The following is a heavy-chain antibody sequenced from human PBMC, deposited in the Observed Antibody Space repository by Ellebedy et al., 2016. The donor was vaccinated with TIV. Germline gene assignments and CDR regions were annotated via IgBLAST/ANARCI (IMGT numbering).Heavy chain of an antibody. CDR2: IYNVELT. J-gene: IGHJ3*02. Sequence: MPSETLSLTCSLSGSSITTYYWSWIRQPPGKGLEWIGYIYNVELTNYSPSLKSRTSISIDTYQKQFSLNLTSVTVADTALYFCARGVVRGVAAFDIWGRGTMVIVSS. CDR3: ARGVVRGVAAFDI. V-gene: IGHV4-59*01. CDR1: GSSITTYY. D-gene: IGHD3-10*01.